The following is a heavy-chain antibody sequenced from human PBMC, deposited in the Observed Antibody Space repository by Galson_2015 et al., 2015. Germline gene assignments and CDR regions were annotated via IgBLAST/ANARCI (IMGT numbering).Heavy chain of an antibody. CDR2: IYPGDSDT. CDR1: GYSFTSYW. Sequence: QSGAEVKRPGESLKISCKGSGYSFTSYWIGWVRQMPGKGLEWMGIIYPGDSDTRYSPSFQGQVTISADKSISTAYLQWSSLKASDTAMYYCARPENSSGPRDAFDIWGQGTMVTVSS. D-gene: IGHD3-22*01. J-gene: IGHJ3*02. V-gene: IGHV5-51*01. CDR3: ARPENSSGPRDAFDI.